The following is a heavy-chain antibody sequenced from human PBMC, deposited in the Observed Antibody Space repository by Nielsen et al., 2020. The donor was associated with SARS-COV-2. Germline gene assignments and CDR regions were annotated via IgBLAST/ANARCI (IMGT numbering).Heavy chain of an antibody. CDR3: ARAGGTVTTLSY. CDR2: INAGNGNT. J-gene: IGHJ4*02. V-gene: IGHV1-3*01. Sequence: ASVKVSCKASGYTFTSYAMHWVRQAPGQRLEWMGWINAGNGNTKYSQKFQGRVTITRDTSASTAYMELSSLRSEDTAVYYCARAGGTVTTLSYWGQGTLVTVSS. D-gene: IGHD4-17*01. CDR1: GYTFTSYA.